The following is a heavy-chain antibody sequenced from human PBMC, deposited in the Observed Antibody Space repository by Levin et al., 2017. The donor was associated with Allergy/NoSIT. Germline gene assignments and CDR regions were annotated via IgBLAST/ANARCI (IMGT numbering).Heavy chain of an antibody. CDR2: INWNGGST. CDR1: GFTFDDYG. Sequence: GESLKISCAASGFTFDDYGMSWVRQAPGKGLEWVSGINWNGGSTGYADSVKGRFTISRDNAKNSLYLQMNSLRAEDTALYYCARDLGGCGGDCPPRLFDYWGQGTLVTVSS. V-gene: IGHV3-20*04. D-gene: IGHD2-21*02. J-gene: IGHJ4*02. CDR3: ARDLGGCGGDCPPRLFDY.